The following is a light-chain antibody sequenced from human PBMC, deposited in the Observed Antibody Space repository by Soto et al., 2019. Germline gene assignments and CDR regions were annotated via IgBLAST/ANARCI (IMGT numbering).Light chain of an antibody. J-gene: IGLJ3*02. CDR1: TGTVTTRHY. V-gene: IGLV7-46*01. CDR2: DTD. Sequence: QAVVTQEPSLTVSPGGTVTLTCGSSTGTVTTRHYPYWFQQKPGQAPRTLIFDTDNKHSWTPARFSGSLLGVKSALTLSGAQPDDEADYYCSLSYSGIRVFGGGTKLTVL. CDR3: SLSYSGIRV.